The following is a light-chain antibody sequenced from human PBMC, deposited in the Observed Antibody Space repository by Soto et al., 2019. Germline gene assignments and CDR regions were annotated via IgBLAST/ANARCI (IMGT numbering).Light chain of an antibody. V-gene: IGLV1-51*01. CDR1: SSNIGENY. CDR3: GTWDSSLSAGV. J-gene: IGLJ1*01. CDR2: DND. Sequence: TQPPSVSAAPGQKVTISCSGSSSNIGENYVSWYHQVPGTAPKLLVYDNDKRPSGIPDRFSGSKSGTSATLGITGLQTGDEADYYCGTWDSSLSAGVFGTGTKVTVL.